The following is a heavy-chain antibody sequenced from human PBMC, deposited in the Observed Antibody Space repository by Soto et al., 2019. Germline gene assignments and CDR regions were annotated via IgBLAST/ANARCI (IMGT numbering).Heavy chain of an antibody. J-gene: IGHJ4*02. CDR1: GGTFSNYV. D-gene: IGHD1-7*01. CDR3: ARDMTRTVVPYFDF. V-gene: IGHV1-69*06. Sequence: QGQLVQSGAEVKKPGSSVKVSCKASGGTFSNYVVNWVRQAPGQGLEWMGRIIPISGAENYAQKFQGRVTITANKSTVTSYMDLRSLRSEDTAVYYCARDMTRTVVPYFDFWGQGTLVTVSS. CDR2: IIPISGAE.